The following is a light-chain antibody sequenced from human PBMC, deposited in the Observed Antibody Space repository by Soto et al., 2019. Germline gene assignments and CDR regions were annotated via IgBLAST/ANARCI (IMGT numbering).Light chain of an antibody. Sequence: QSVLTQPASVSGSPRQSITISCTGTSSDVGGYNYVSWYQQHPEKAPKLMIYDVSNRPSGVSNRFSGSKSGNTASLTISGLQAEDEADYYRSSYTSSSTYVFGTGTRSPS. J-gene: IGLJ1*01. CDR1: SSDVGGYNY. CDR2: DVS. CDR3: SSYTSSSTYV. V-gene: IGLV2-14*01.